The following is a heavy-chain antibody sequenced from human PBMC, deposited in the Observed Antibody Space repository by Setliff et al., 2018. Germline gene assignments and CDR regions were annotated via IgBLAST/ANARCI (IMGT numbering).Heavy chain of an antibody. Sequence: WASVKVSCKASGYTFTSYDINWVRQATGQGLEWMGWMNPNSGNTGYAQKFQGRVTMTRNTSISTAYMELSSLRSEDTAVYYCARAGPYYDFWSGYYRTMDVWGKGTTVTVSS. CDR2: MNPNSGNT. CDR1: GYTFTSYD. CDR3: ARAGPYYDFWSGYYRTMDV. D-gene: IGHD3-3*01. J-gene: IGHJ6*03. V-gene: IGHV1-8*02.